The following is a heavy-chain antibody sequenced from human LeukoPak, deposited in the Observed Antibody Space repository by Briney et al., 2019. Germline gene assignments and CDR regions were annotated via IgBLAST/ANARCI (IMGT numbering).Heavy chain of an antibody. CDR2: ISWDGGSI. CDR1: GLNFNEHG. Sequence: PGGSLRLSCAASGLNFNEHGMNWVRQVPGKGLECVSGISWDGGSIAYADSVRGRFTISRDNAKNSLYLQMNSLRAEDTAVYYCARPRYCSGGSCYVDYWGQGTLVTVSS. CDR3: ARPRYCSGGSCYVDY. J-gene: IGHJ4*02. V-gene: IGHV3-9*01. D-gene: IGHD2-15*01.